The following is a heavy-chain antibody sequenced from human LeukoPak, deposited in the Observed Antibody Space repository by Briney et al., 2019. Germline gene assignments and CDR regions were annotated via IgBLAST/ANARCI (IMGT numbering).Heavy chain of an antibody. J-gene: IGHJ3*02. D-gene: IGHD1-1*01. CDR2: IYHSGST. Sequence: SDTLSLTCAVSGYSISSSSNWWGWIRQPPGKGLEWIGYIYHSGSTYYNPSLKSRVSMSVDTSKNQISLKLSSVTAADTAVYYCARDQLDAFDIWGQGTMVTVSS. CDR1: GYSISSSSNW. V-gene: IGHV4-28*03. CDR3: ARDQLDAFDI.